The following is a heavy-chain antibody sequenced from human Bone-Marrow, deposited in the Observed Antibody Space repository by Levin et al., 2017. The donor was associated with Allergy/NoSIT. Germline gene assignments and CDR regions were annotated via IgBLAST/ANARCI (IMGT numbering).Heavy chain of an antibody. Sequence: PGGSLRLSCAASGFTFDSYEMNWVRQAPGKGLEWVAYISNTAFNIYYADSVKGRFTVSRDNSKNYLYLQMNRVRAEDTAVYYCARMWYDFWTGYVMGYMDIWGKGTTVTVSS. CDR3: ARMWYDFWTGYVMGYMDI. CDR1: GFTFDSYE. CDR2: ISNTAFNI. V-gene: IGHV3-48*03. J-gene: IGHJ6*03. D-gene: IGHD3-3*01.